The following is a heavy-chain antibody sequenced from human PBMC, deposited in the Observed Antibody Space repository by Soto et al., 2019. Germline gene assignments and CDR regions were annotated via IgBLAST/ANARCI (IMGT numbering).Heavy chain of an antibody. J-gene: IGHJ5*02. V-gene: IGHV5-10-1*01. CDR3: ARHQEIAARPIENWFDP. CDR1: GYSFTSYW. Sequence: ESLKISCKGSGYSFTSYWISWVRQMPGKGLEWMGRIDPSDSYTNYSPSFQGHVTISADKSISTAYLQWSSLKASDTAMYYCARHQEIAARPIENWFDPWGQGTLVTVSS. CDR2: IDPSDSYT. D-gene: IGHD6-6*01.